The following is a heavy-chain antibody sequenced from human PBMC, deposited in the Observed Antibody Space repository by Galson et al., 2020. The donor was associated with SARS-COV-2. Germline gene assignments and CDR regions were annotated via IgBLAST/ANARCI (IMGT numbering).Heavy chain of an antibody. Sequence: SETLSLTCAVYGGSFSGYYWSWIRQPPGKGLEWIGEINHSGSTNYNPSLKSRVTTSVDTSKNQFSLKLSSVTAADTAVYYCAREDCGGDCYSRYYYYGMDVWGQGTTVTVSS. CDR2: INHSGST. CDR3: AREDCGGDCYSRYYYYGMDV. CDR1: GGSFSGYY. J-gene: IGHJ6*02. D-gene: IGHD2-21*02. V-gene: IGHV4-34*01.